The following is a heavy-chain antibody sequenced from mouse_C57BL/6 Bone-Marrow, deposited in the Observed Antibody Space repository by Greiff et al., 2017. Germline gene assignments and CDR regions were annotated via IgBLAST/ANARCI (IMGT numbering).Heavy chain of an antibody. D-gene: IGHD4-1*01. CDR1: GFTFSSYA. Sequence: EVQRVESGGGLVKPGGSLKLSCAASGFTFSSYAMSWVRQTPEKRLEWVATISVGGSYTYYPDNVKGRFTISRDNAKNNLYLQMSQLKSEDTAMYYCASDSANWYYFDYWGQGTTLTVSS. CDR2: ISVGGSYT. CDR3: ASDSANWYYFDY. J-gene: IGHJ2*01. V-gene: IGHV5-4*01.